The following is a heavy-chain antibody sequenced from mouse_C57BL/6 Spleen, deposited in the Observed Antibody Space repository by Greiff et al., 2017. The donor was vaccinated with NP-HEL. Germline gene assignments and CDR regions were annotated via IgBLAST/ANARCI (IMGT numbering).Heavy chain of an antibody. CDR3: ARRGDDYEDFYYAMDY. CDR2: IHPNSGST. V-gene: IGHV1-64*01. J-gene: IGHJ4*01. Sequence: QVQLQQPGAELVKPGASVKLSCKASGYTFTSYWMHWVKQRPGQGLEWIGMIHPNSGSTNYNEKFKSKATLTVDKSSSTAYMQLSSLTSEDSAVYYSARRGDDYEDFYYAMDYWGQGTSVTVSS. D-gene: IGHD2-4*01. CDR1: GYTFTSYW.